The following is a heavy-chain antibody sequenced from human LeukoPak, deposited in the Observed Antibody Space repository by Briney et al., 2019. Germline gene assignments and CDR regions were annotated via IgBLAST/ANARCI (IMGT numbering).Heavy chain of an antibody. J-gene: IGHJ4*02. CDR3: ARGSYDSSGYLLDY. Sequence: SQTLSLTCAVSGGSISSGGYSWSWIRQPPGKGLEWIGYIYHSGSTYYNPSLKSRVTISVDKSKNQFSLKLSSVTAADTAVYYCARGSYDSSGYLLDYWGQGTLVTVSS. CDR2: IYHSGST. CDR1: GGSISSGGYS. D-gene: IGHD3-22*01. V-gene: IGHV4-30-2*01.